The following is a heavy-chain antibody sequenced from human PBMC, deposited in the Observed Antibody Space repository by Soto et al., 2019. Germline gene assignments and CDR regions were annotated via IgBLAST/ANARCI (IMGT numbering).Heavy chain of an antibody. CDR1: GFTLSSYA. V-gene: IGHV3-23*01. J-gene: IGHJ3*02. CDR2: ISGSGGST. D-gene: IGHD6-13*01. Sequence: PGGSLRLSCAASGFTLSSYAMSWVRQAPGKGLEWVSAISGSGGSTYYADSVKGRFTISRDNSKNTLYLQMNSLRAEDTAVYYCAKHVPGTAAAGIVEAFDIWGQGTMVTVSS. CDR3: AKHVPGTAAAGIVEAFDI.